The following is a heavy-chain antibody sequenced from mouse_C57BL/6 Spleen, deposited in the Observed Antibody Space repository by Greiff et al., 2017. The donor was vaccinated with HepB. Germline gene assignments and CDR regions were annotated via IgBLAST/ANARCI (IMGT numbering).Heavy chain of an antibody. V-gene: IGHV2-2*01. CDR1: GFSFTSYG. CDR3: ASYSNYEYFDV. D-gene: IGHD2-5*01. CDR2: IWSGGST. Sequence: VQLQQSGPGLVQPSQSLSITCTVSGFSFTSYGVHWVRQSPGKGLEWLGVIWSGGSTDYNAAFISRLSISKDNSKSQVFFKMNSLQADDTAIYYCASYSNYEYFDVWGTGTTVTVSS. J-gene: IGHJ1*03.